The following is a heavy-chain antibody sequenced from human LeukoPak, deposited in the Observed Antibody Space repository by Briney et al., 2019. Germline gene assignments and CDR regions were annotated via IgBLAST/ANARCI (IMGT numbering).Heavy chain of an antibody. CDR2: INHSGST. J-gene: IGHJ5*02. CDR3: ARSWFVVPANNWFDP. D-gene: IGHD2-2*01. Sequence: SETLSLTCAVYGGSFSGYYWSWIRQPPGKGLEWIGEINHSGSTNYNPSLKSRVTISVDTSKNQFSLKLSSVTAADTAVYYCARSWFVVPANNWFDPWGQGTLVTVSS. CDR1: GGSFSGYY. V-gene: IGHV4-34*01.